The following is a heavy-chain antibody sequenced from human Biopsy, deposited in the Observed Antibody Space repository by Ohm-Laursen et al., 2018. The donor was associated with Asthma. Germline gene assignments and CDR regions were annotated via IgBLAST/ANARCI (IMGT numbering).Heavy chain of an antibody. V-gene: IGHV3-9*01. J-gene: IGHJ4*02. CDR3: AKGEWELLEANFDY. Sequence: SLRLSCSASGFTFDDYAMHWVRQAPGKGLEWVSGISWSSGSIGYADSVKGRFTISRDNAKNSLYLQMNSLRAEDTALYYCAKGEWELLEANFDYWGQGTRVTVSS. D-gene: IGHD1-26*01. CDR2: ISWSSGSI. CDR1: GFTFDDYA.